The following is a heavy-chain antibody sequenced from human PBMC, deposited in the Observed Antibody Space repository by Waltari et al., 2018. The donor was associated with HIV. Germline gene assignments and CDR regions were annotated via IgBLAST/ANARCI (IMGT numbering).Heavy chain of an antibody. CDR3: AREAFRAGYY. V-gene: IGHV4-61*02. Sequence: QVQLQESGPGLVKSSQTLSLTCTVSGGSISSGSYYWSWIRQPAGKGLEWIGRIYTSGSTNYNPSLKSRVTISVDTSKNQFSLKLSSVTAADTAVYYCAREAFRAGYYWGQGTLVTVSS. D-gene: IGHD3-3*02. CDR1: GGSISSGSYY. J-gene: IGHJ4*02. CDR2: IYTSGST.